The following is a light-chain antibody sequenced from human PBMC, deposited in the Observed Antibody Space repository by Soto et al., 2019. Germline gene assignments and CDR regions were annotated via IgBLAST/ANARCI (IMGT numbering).Light chain of an antibody. V-gene: IGKV1-39*01. Sequence: DIQMTQSPSSLSASVGDRVTITCRASQSISSYLNWYQQTPGEAPKLLIYAASSLQSGVPSRFSVSGSGTDFTLTISSLQPEDFATYYCQQSYSTLWTFGQGTKVEIK. CDR2: AAS. CDR1: QSISSY. J-gene: IGKJ1*01. CDR3: QQSYSTLWT.